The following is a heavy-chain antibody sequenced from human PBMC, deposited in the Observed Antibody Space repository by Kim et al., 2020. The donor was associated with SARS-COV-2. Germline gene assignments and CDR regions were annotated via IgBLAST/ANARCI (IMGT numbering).Heavy chain of an antibody. Sequence: GGSLRLSCAASGFTFSSYAMHWVRQAPGKGLEWVAVISYDGSNKYYADSVKGRFTISRDNSKNTLYLQMNSLRAEDTAVYYCARGLGTAMEEYYFDYWG. CDR1: GFTFSSYA. D-gene: IGHD5-18*01. CDR3: ARGLGTAMEEYYFDY. J-gene: IGHJ4*01. CDR2: ISYDGSNK. V-gene: IGHV3-30*04.